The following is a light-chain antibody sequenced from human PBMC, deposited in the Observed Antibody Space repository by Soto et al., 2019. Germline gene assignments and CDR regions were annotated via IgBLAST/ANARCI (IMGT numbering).Light chain of an antibody. CDR1: QSVSSN. CDR2: GAS. Sequence: EIVMTQSPATLSVSPGERATLSCRASQSVSSNLAWYQQKPGQAPRLLIYGASTRATGIPDRFSGSGSGTEFTLTISSVEPEDFAVYYCQKRSNWPPITVGQGTRLEIK. CDR3: QKRSNWPPIT. V-gene: IGKV3-15*01. J-gene: IGKJ5*01.